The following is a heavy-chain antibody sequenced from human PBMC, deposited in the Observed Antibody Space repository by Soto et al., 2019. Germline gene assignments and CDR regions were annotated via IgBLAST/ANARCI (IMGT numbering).Heavy chain of an antibody. Sequence: SVKVSCKASGYTFTSYYMHWVRQAPGQGLEWMGIINPSGGSTSYAQKFQGRVTMTRDTSTSTVYMELSSLRSEDTAVYYCALDGVVVVAATLSYYYGMDVWGQGTTVTVSS. CDR3: ALDGVVVVAATLSYYYGMDV. V-gene: IGHV1-46*01. J-gene: IGHJ6*02. CDR1: GYTFTSYY. CDR2: INPSGGST. D-gene: IGHD2-15*01.